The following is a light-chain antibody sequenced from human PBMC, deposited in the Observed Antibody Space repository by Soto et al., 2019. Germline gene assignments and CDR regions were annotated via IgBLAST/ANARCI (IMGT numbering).Light chain of an antibody. Sequence: EVLMTQSQGTLSVSPGERVTVSCRASQSIGSNLAWYQQKPGQAPRLLIYGASNRVIGVPDRVSGGRSGTEFTLTIRSLQSQDIAVYFGQQYNEWPPYTFGQGTKLEIK. CDR3: QQYNEWPPYT. CDR1: QSIGSN. V-gene: IGKV3-15*01. J-gene: IGKJ2*01. CDR2: GAS.